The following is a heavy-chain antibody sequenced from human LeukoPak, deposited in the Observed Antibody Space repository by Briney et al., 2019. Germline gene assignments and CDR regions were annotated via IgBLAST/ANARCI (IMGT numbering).Heavy chain of an antibody. J-gene: IGHJ3*01. CDR3: ARVLGGRECDPFD. CDR1: GYTFTDYY. CDR2: INPNSGGT. D-gene: IGHD3-10*01. Sequence: GASVKVSCKASGYTFTDYYMHWVRHTPGQGLEWMGQINPNSGGTDYALRVQGRVTLTRDTSICTESIWSSRLKSNATPAYFCARVLGGRECDPFDWGQGTMLTVSS. V-gene: IGHV1-2*06.